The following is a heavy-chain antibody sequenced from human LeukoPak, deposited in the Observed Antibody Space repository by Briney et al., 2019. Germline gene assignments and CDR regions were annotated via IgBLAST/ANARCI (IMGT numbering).Heavy chain of an antibody. CDR1: GGSIRSY. V-gene: IGHV4-4*07. D-gene: IGHD3-9*01. Sequence: KTSETLSLTCTVSGGSIRSYWSWIRQPAGKGLEWIGRIYGSGSTDYNPSLKSRVTMSIDTSKNQFSLKLSSVTAADTAVYYCARLEGYYDILTGYYYFDYWGQGTLVTVSS. J-gene: IGHJ4*02. CDR2: IYGSGST. CDR3: ARLEGYYDILTGYYYFDY.